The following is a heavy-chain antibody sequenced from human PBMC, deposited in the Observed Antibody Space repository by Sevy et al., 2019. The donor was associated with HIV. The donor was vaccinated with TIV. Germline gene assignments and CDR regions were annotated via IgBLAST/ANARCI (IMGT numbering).Heavy chain of an antibody. CDR1: GFTFSNFA. CDR2: ISYDGSNK. CDR3: ANGLRSDSSDYYYADDYYHGMDV. Sequence: GGSLRLSCAASGFTFSNFAMHWVRQAPGKGLEWVAVISYDGSNKYYADSVKGRFTISGDNSKNKLYLQMNSLRPEDTAVYYCANGLRSDSSDYYYADDYYHGMDVWGQGTTVTVSS. V-gene: IGHV3-30-3*01. J-gene: IGHJ6*02. D-gene: IGHD3-22*01.